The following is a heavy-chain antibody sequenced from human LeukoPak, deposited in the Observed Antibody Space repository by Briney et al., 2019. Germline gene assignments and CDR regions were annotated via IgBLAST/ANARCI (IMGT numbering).Heavy chain of an antibody. V-gene: IGHV4-39*01. J-gene: IGHJ4*02. Sequence: PSETLFLTCTVSGDSIRTSSYYWGWIRQPPGKGLEWIGSIYYSGSTYYNPSLKSRVAISMDTSKNQFSLKLSSVTAADTAMYYCARQFYHDSSGADYWGQGALVTVSS. D-gene: IGHD3-22*01. CDR2: IYYSGST. CDR1: GDSIRTSSYY. CDR3: ARQFYHDSSGADY.